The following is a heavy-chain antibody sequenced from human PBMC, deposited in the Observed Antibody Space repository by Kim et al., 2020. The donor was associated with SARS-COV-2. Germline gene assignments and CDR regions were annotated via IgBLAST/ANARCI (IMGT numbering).Heavy chain of an antibody. V-gene: IGHV3-15*01. CDR2: IKSKTDGGTT. D-gene: IGHD5-18*01. CDR3: TTDEILAMVTSNAFDI. CDR1: GFTFSNAW. Sequence: GGSLRLSCAASGFTFSNAWMSWVRQAPGKGLEWVGRIKSKTDGGTTDYAAPVKGRFTISRDDSKNTLYLQMNSLKTEDTAVYYCTTDEILAMVTSNAFDIWGQGTMVTVSS. J-gene: IGHJ3*02.